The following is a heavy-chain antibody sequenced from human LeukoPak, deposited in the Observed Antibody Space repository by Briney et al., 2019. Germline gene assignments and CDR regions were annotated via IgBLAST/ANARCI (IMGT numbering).Heavy chain of an antibody. CDR1: GGTFSSYA. Sequence: SVKVSCKASGGTFSSYAISWVRQAPGQGLEWMGRIIPILDIANDAQKFQGRVTITADKSTSTAYMELSSLRSEDTAVYYCASRKYYYGSGSYYNEPDYWGQGTLVTVSS. D-gene: IGHD3-10*01. CDR2: IIPILDIA. CDR3: ASRKYYYGSGSYYNEPDY. V-gene: IGHV1-69*04. J-gene: IGHJ4*02.